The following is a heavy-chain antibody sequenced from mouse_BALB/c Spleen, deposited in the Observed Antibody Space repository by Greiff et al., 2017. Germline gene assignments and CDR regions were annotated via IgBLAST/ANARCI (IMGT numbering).Heavy chain of an antibody. Sequence: EVKLVESGGGLVQPGGSRKLSCAASGFTFSSFGMHWVRQAPEKGLEWVAYISSGSSTIYYADTVKGRFTISRDNPKNTLFLQMTSLRSEDTAMYYCARNYYGSSKGFDYWGQGTTLTVSS. CDR2: ISSGSSTI. CDR1: GFTFSSFG. J-gene: IGHJ2*01. V-gene: IGHV5-17*02. D-gene: IGHD1-1*01. CDR3: ARNYYGSSKGFDY.